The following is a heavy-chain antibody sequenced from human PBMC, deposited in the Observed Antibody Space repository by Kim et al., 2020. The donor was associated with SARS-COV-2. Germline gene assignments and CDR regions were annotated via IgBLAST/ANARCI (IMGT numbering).Heavy chain of an antibody. V-gene: IGHV4-59*08. J-gene: IGHJ4*02. CDR3: ARRIPYISGYFVDY. CDR2: IYYTGST. CDR1: GGPISSYY. Sequence: SETLSHTCTVSGGPISSYYWSWIRQPPGKGLEWIGYIYYTGSTNYNPSLKSRVIISVDTSKNQFSLKLSYVTAADTAVYYCARRIPYISGYFVDYWGQGT. D-gene: IGHD3-22*01.